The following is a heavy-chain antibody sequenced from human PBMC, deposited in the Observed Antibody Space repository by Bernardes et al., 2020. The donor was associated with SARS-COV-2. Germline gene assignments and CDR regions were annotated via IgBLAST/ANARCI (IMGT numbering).Heavy chain of an antibody. V-gene: IGHV1-18*01. CDR1: GYTFNTYG. J-gene: IGHJ6*02. Sequence: SVKVSCKASGYTFNTYGISWVRQAPGQGLEWMGWINANNGNTNYVQKVQGRVTMTTDTSTSTAYMELRSLRSDDTAVYYCASCSGGYCFSEGSYYYYGLDVWGQGTTVTVSS. CDR2: INANNGNT. CDR3: ASCSGGYCFSEGSYYYYGLDV. D-gene: IGHD2-21*01.